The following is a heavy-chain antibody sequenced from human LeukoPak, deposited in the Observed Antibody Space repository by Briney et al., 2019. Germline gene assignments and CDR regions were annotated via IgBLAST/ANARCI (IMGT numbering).Heavy chain of an antibody. J-gene: IGHJ5*01. CDR1: GFTFSTYA. CDR3: AKPIGPRHGDYHNSCFDS. CDR2: ISTTT. D-gene: IGHD4-17*01. Sequence: QPGGSLRLSCAASGFTFSTYAMSWVRQVPAKGLEWVSAISTTTYYADFVEGRFTISRDNSKNTLYLQMNSLRAEDTAVYYCAKPIGPRHGDYHNSCFDSWGQGTLVTVSS. V-gene: IGHV3-23*01.